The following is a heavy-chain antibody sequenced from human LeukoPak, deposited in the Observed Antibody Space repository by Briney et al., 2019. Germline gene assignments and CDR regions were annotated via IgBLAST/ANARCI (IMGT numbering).Heavy chain of an antibody. CDR3: ARGSRWLGDY. D-gene: IGHD5-24*01. CDR2: INTSGGST. CDR1: GYRFTSYY. Sequence: ASVKVSCKASGYRFTSYYMHWIRQAPGQGLEWMGVINTSGGSTSYKQKFQDRVTMTRDTSTSTVYMELSSLRSEDTAVYYCARGSRWLGDYWGQGTLVTVSS. V-gene: IGHV1-46*01. J-gene: IGHJ4*02.